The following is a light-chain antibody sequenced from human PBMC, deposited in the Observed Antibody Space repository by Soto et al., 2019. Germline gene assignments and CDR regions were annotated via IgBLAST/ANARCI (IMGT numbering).Light chain of an antibody. J-gene: IGKJ1*01. CDR2: GAS. CDR1: QSVSSNY. CDR3: QQYGSSPTWT. Sequence: ETVLKQSPGTLSLYPGERATLSCRASQSVSSNYLAWYQQKPGQAPRLLIYGASTRATGIPDRFSGSGSGTDFTLTISRLEPEDSAVYYCQQYGSSPTWTFGQGTKVDIK. V-gene: IGKV3-20*01.